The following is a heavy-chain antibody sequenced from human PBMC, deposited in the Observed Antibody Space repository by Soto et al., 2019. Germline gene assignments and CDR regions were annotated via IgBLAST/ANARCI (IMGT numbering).Heavy chain of an antibody. D-gene: IGHD2-2*01. V-gene: IGHV4-34*01. CDR1: GGSFSVYY. J-gene: IGHJ5*02. Sequence: QVQLQQWGAGLLKPSETLSLTCAVYGGSFSVYYWSWIRQPPGKGLEWIGEINHSGSTNYNPSLKSRVTISVDTSKNQFSLKLSSVTAADTAVYYCATPYAWGQGTLVTVSS. CDR3: ATPYA. CDR2: INHSGST.